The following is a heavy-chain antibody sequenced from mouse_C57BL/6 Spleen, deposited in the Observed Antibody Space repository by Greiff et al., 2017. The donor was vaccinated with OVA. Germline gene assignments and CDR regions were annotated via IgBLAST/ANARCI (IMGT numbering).Heavy chain of an antibody. CDR1: GYAFTNYL. CDR2: INPGSGGT. Sequence: VQLQQSGAELVRPGTSVKVSCKASGYAFTNYLLEWVKQRPGQGLEWIGVINPGSGGTNYNEKFKGKATLTADKSSSTAYMQLSSLTSEDSAVYFCARWGEGDAMDYWGQGTSVTVSS. V-gene: IGHV1-54*01. CDR3: ARWGEGDAMDY. J-gene: IGHJ4*01.